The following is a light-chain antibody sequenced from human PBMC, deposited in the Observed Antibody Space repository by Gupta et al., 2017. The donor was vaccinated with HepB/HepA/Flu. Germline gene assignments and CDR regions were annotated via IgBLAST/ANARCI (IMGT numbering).Light chain of an antibody. CDR1: SSDIGGYTY. CDR3: SSYTTSGTLV. J-gene: IGLJ2*01. V-gene: IGLV2-14*01. CDR2: EVS. Sequence: QSALTQPASVSGSPGQSITMSRPGPSSDIGGYTYVCWYQQHPGKTRSLIIYEVSKRSAAVSTRFSGSKSGNTASLTISGLQPEDEADYYCSSYTTSGTLVFGGGTKLTVL.